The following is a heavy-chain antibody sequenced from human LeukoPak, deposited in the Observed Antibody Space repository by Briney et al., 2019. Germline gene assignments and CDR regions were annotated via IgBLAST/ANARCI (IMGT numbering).Heavy chain of an antibody. Sequence: GASVTVSCKTSGYTFSNFGINWVRQAPGQGREWMGWISGNNDNPNYEQKFQGRVTITTDTSTSTAYMELRNLRFDDTAVYYCARDGTSTDDYWGQGTLVTVSS. CDR1: GYTFSNFG. CDR2: ISGNNDNP. CDR3: ARDGTSTDDY. V-gene: IGHV1-18*01. J-gene: IGHJ4*02. D-gene: IGHD2-2*01.